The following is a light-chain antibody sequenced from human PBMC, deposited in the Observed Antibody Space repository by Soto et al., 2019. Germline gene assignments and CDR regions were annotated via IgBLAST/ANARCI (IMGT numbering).Light chain of an antibody. Sequence: QSVLTQPASVSGSPGQSVTISCTGISRDVGAYNFVSWYQQHPGRAPKLIIYDIGDRPSGVSSRFSGSRSGSTASLTISGLHAADDPDYPCRSYTNIKNLWVFGGGTKVTV. CDR3: RSYTNIKNLWV. CDR2: DIG. J-gene: IGLJ3*02. CDR1: SRDVGAYNF. V-gene: IGLV2-14*03.